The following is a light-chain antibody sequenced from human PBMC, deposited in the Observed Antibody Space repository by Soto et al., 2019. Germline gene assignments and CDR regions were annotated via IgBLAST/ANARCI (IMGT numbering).Light chain of an antibody. CDR1: ESISSW. J-gene: IGKJ1*01. Sequence: DIQMTQSPSTLSASVGDRVTITCRASESISSWLAWYQQKPGKAPKLLIYTASNLESGVPSRFSGSGSGTEFTLTISILQPDDFATYYCQQYKSYSRTFGQGTQVEIK. CDR3: QQYKSYSRT. CDR2: TAS. V-gene: IGKV1-5*03.